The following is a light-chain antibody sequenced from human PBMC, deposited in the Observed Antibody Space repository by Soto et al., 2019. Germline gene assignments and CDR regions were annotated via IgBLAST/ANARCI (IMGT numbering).Light chain of an antibody. CDR3: QQRSNWPLT. CDR2: DAS. V-gene: IGKV3-11*01. Sequence: EIVLTQSPATLSLSPGERATLSCRASQSVSSYLAWYQQRPGQAPRLLMYDASNRATGIPARFSGSGSGTDFTLTISSLETEDFALYYCQQRSNWPLTFGGGTKVEI. J-gene: IGKJ4*01. CDR1: QSVSSY.